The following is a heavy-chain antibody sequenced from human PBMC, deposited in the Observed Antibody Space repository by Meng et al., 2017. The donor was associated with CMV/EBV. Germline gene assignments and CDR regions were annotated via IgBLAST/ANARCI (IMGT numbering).Heavy chain of an antibody. CDR1: GYSFTSYW. D-gene: IGHD3-10*01. CDR3: ARTMVRGVIITGPTYYFDC. Sequence: GESLKISCKGSGYSFTSYWIGWVRQMPGKGLEWMGIIYPGDSDTRYSPSFQGQVTISADKSISTAYLQWSSLKASDTAMYYCARTMVRGVIITGPTYYFDCWGQGTLVTVSS. CDR2: IYPGDSDT. J-gene: IGHJ4*02. V-gene: IGHV5-51*01.